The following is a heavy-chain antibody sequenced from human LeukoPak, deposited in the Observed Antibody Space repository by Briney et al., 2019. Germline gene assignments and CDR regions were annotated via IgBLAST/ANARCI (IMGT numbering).Heavy chain of an antibody. Sequence: PGKSLTLSCAASGFTFGGYGMHWVRQAPGKGLEWVAVIWYDGSNKYYADSVKGRFTISRDSSKNTLYLQMNILRAEDTAVYYCVRDQNFYFDYWGQGTLVTVSS. J-gene: IGHJ4*02. CDR2: IWYDGSNK. V-gene: IGHV3-33*01. CDR1: GFTFGGYG. CDR3: VRDQNFYFDY. D-gene: IGHD1-7*01.